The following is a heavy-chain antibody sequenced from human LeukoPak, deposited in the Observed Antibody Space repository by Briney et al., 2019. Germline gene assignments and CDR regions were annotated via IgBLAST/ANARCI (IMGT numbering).Heavy chain of an antibody. J-gene: IGHJ4*02. CDR1: GFTFSSYG. Sequence: GGSLRLSCAASGFTFSSYGMHWVRQAPGKGLEWVSAISGSGNTTYYADSVKGRFTVSRDNSNNTLYLQMNSLRVEDTAVYYYAKVRMAGTSDYWGQGTLVTVSS. CDR2: ISGSGNTT. V-gene: IGHV3-23*01. CDR3: AKVRMAGTSDY. D-gene: IGHD6-19*01.